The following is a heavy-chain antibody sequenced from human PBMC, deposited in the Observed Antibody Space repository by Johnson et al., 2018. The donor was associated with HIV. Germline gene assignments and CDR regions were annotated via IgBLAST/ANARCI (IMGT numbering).Heavy chain of an antibody. V-gene: IGHV3-30*02. J-gene: IGHJ3*02. D-gene: IGHD1-1*01. CDR3: AKVGRYSYGKDAFDI. CDR2: IWYDGSNK. Sequence: QVQLVESGGGLVQPGESLRLSCAASGFTFSSYAMHWVRQAPGKGLELVAVIWYDGSNKYYADSVKGRFTISRDNSKNTLYLQMNSLRAEDTAFYYCAKVGRYSYGKDAFDIWGQGTMVTVSS. CDR1: GFTFSSYA.